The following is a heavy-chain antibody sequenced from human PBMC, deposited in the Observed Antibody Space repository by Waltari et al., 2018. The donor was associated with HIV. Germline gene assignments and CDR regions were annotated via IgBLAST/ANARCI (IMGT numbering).Heavy chain of an antibody. CDR3: TREVKGGGYGDY. CDR1: GGSTSSGAYF. J-gene: IGHJ4*02. Sequence: QVQLQESGPGLVKPSQTLSLTCTVSGGSTSSGAYFWNWIRQPPGKGLEWIGYIYYSGSTLYSPSLKSRITISIDRSKNQISLNLNSVTAADTAMYYCTREVKGGGYGDYWGQGTLVTVSS. D-gene: IGHD5-18*01. CDR2: IYYSGST. V-gene: IGHV4-30-4*08.